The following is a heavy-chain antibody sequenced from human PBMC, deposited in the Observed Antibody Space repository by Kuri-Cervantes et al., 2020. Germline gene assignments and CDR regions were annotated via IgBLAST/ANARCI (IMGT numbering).Heavy chain of an antibody. CDR2: IYSGGST. CDR3: ARDYSLAVAGDNTWFDP. J-gene: IGHJ5*02. D-gene: IGHD6-19*01. CDR1: GFTVSSNY. V-gene: IGHV3-66*02. Sequence: LSLTCAASGFTVSSNYMSWVRQAPGKGLEWVSVIYSGGSTYYADSVKGRFTISRDNSKNTLYLQMNSLRAEDTAVYYCARDYSLAVAGDNTWFDPWGQGTLVTASS.